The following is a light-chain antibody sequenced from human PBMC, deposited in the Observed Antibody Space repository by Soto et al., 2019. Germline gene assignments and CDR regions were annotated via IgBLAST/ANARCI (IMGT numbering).Light chain of an antibody. V-gene: IGKV2-28*01. CDR3: MQALQTPLT. CDR1: QSLLHSNGFNY. J-gene: IGKJ4*01. Sequence: DIVMTPSPLSLPVTPGEPASISCRSSQSLLHSNGFNYLDWYLQKPGQSPQLLIFLGSNRASGVTDKFSGSGSGTDFTLKISRVEAEDVGVYYCMQALQTPLTFGGGTKVDIK. CDR2: LGS.